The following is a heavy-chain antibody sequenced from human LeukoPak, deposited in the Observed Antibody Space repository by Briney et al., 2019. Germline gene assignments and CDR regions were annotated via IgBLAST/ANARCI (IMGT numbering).Heavy chain of an antibody. CDR2: ISSSSSYI. Sequence: GRSLRLSCAASGFTFSSYSMNWVRQAPGKGLEWVSSISSSSSYIYYADSVKGRFTISRDNAKNSLYLQMNSLRAEDTAVYYCASGPDVGELFRWGQGTLVTVSS. V-gene: IGHV3-21*01. D-gene: IGHD3-10*01. CDR1: GFTFSSYS. J-gene: IGHJ4*02. CDR3: ASGPDVGELFR.